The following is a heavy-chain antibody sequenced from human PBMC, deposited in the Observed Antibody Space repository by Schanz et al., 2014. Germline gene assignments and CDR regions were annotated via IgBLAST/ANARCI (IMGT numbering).Heavy chain of an antibody. CDR2: IWYDGSNK. CDR1: GFTFNSYG. CDR3: TKGLLPVRALADVFDI. D-gene: IGHD2-21*01. J-gene: IGHJ3*02. Sequence: GQLVESGGGLVQPGGSLRLSCAASGFTFNSYGMHWVRQAPGKGLEWVAFIWYDGSNKYYADSVKGRFTISRDNSKNILTMQMSSLRAEDTALYYCTKGLLPVRALADVFDIWGQGTMVTGSP. V-gene: IGHV3-30*02.